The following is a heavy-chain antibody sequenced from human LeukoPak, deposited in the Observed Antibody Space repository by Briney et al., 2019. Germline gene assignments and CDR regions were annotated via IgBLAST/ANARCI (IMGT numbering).Heavy chain of an antibody. CDR3: AKDRVGLQYNWFDP. J-gene: IGHJ5*02. CDR2: ISGSGGST. V-gene: IGHV3-23*01. CDR1: GFTFSSYA. D-gene: IGHD4-11*01. Sequence: PGGSLRLSCAASGFTFSSYAMSWVRQAPGKGLEWVSAISGSGGSTYYADSVKGRFTISRDNSKNALYLQMNSLRAEDTAVYYCAKDRVGLQYNWFDPWGQGTLVTVSS.